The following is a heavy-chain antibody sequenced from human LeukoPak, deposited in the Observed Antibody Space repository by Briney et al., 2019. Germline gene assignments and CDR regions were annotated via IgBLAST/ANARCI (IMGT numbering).Heavy chain of an antibody. J-gene: IGHJ4*02. CDR2: IKQGGREK. CDR1: GFTLISDW. D-gene: IGHD2-2*01. Sequence: GGCLRLSCAASGFTLISDWMGCGRQAPGKGVGRVANIKQGGREKYYVVSVKGRFTISRDNAKNSLHLQMNSLRAEGTAVYYCARERGYCSSTSCLGWEDCWGQGTLVTVSS. V-gene: IGHV3-7*01. CDR3: ARERGYCSSTSCLGWEDC.